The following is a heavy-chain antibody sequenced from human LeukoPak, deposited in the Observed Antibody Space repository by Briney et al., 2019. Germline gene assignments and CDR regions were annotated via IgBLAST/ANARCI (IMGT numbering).Heavy chain of an antibody. J-gene: IGHJ4*02. D-gene: IGHD2-15*01. CDR2: ITNDGSST. CDR3: ARGGVVAAFDY. CDR1: GFTLSDYW. Sequence: GSLRLSCAASGFTLSDYWMHWVRQAPGKGLVWVSHITNDGSSTNYADPVKGRFTISRDSAKNTLYLQMNSLRAEDTAVYYCARGGVVAAFDYWGQGTLVTVSS. V-gene: IGHV3-74*01.